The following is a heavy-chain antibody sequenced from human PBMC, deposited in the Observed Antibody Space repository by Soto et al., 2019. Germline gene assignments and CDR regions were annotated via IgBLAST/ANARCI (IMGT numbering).Heavy chain of an antibody. V-gene: IGHV4-34*01. CDR1: GGSFSGYY. J-gene: IGHJ4*02. CDR2: INHSGST. Sequence: SETLSLTCAVYGGSFSGYYWSWIRQPPGKGLEWIGEINHSGSTNYNPSLKSRVTISVDTSKNQFSLKLSSVTAADTAVYYCARGQWEDYVYWGQGTLVTVSS. CDR3: ARGQWEDYVY. D-gene: IGHD1-26*01.